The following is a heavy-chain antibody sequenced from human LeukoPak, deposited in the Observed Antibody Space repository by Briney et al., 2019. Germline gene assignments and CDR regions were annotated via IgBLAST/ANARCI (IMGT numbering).Heavy chain of an antibody. D-gene: IGHD3-16*02. J-gene: IGHJ4*02. CDR3: AKESDYDYVWGSYRPAWFDY. V-gene: IGHV3-30*02. CDR2: IRYDGSNK. Sequence: GGSLRLSCAASGFTFSGYGMHWVRQAPGKGLEWVAFIRYDGSNKYYAASVKGRFTISRDNSKNTLYLQMNSLRAEDTAVYYCAKESDYDYVWGSYRPAWFDYWGQGTLVTVSS. CDR1: GFTFSGYG.